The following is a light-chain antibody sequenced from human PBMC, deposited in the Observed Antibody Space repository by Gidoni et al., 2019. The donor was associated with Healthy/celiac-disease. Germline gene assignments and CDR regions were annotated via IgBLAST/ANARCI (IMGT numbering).Light chain of an antibody. CDR3: QQYGNSPLT. CDR2: GAS. J-gene: IGKJ4*01. V-gene: IGKV3-20*01. CDR1: QSVSSSY. Sequence: EIVLTQPPGTLSLSPGQRATLSCRATQSVSSSYLAWYQQKPGQAPRLLIYGASSRATGIPDRFSGSGSGTDFTLTISRLEPEDFAVYYCQQYGNSPLTFGGGTTVEI.